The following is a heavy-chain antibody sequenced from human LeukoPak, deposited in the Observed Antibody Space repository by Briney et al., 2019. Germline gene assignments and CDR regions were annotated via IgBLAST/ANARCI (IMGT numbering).Heavy chain of an antibody. J-gene: IGHJ1*01. CDR1: GGSISSYY. Sequence: QTSETLSLTCTVYGGSISSYYWSWIRQPPGKGLEWIGYIYYSGSTNYNPSLKSRVTISVDTSKNQFSLKLSSVTAADTAVYYCARGRSVVGIQHWGQGTLVTVSS. D-gene: IGHD1-26*01. CDR2: IYYSGST. CDR3: ARGRSVVGIQH. V-gene: IGHV4-59*01.